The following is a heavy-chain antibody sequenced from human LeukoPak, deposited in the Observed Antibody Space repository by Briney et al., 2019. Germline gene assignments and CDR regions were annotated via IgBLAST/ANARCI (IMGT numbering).Heavy chain of an antibody. Sequence: GALRLSCAVSGITLSNYGMRWVRQAPGEGVVWVAGISDSGGRTNYADSVKGRFTISRDNSRNTLYLQMNSLRAEDTAVYFCAKRGVVIRVILVGFHKEAYYFDSWGQGALDTVSS. CDR1: GITLSNYG. V-gene: IGHV3-23*01. CDR3: AKRGVVIRVILVGFHKEAYYFDS. D-gene: IGHD3-10*01. J-gene: IGHJ4*02. CDR2: ISDSGGRT.